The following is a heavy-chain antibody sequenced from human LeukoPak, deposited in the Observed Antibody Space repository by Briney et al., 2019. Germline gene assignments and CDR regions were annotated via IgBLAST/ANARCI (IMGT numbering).Heavy chain of an antibody. CDR2: IYYSGNT. Sequence: SESLSLTCTVSGGSISNYYWGWIRQAPGKGLEWIGSIYYSGNTYYNSSLKSRVTISLDTSKNQFSLNLFSVTAADTAVYYCARGSFFDYWGQGTLVTVSS. CDR3: ARGSFFDY. J-gene: IGHJ4*02. CDR1: GGSISNYY. V-gene: IGHV4-39*07.